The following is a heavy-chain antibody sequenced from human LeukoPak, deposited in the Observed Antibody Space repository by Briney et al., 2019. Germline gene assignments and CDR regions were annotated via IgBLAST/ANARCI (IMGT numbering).Heavy chain of an antibody. J-gene: IGHJ5*02. CDR3: VRAYHPGGWFDP. D-gene: IGHD2-21*01. CDR2: IKFDGSNT. CDR1: GFTFSSYW. V-gene: IGHV3-74*01. Sequence: GGSLRLSCAASGFTFSSYWMHWVRQAPGKGLVWVSRIKFDGSNTNYADSVEGRFTISISRDNAKNTVYPQMNTLRAEDTAVHYCVRAYHPGGWFDPWGQGTLVTVSS.